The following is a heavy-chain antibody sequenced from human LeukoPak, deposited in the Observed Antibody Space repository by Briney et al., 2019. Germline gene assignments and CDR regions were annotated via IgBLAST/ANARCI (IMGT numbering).Heavy chain of an antibody. V-gene: IGHV3-15*01. CDR1: GFTFSSYA. CDR2: IKSKTDGGTT. J-gene: IGHJ4*02. D-gene: IGHD2-2*01. Sequence: GGSLRLSCAASGFTFSSYAMSWVRQAPGKGLEWVGRIKSKTDGGTTDYAAPVKGRFTISRDDSKNTLYLQMNSLKTEDTAVYYCTTGPIHCSSTSCSYWGQGTLVTVSS. CDR3: TTGPIHCSSTSCSY.